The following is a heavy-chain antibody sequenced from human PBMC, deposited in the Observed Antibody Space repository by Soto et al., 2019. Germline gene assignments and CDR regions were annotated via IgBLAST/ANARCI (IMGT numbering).Heavy chain of an antibody. J-gene: IGHJ4*02. D-gene: IGHD4-4*01. CDR1: GFTFSNHC. Sequence: PGGSLRLSCAASGFTFSNHCMSWVLQAPGKGLEWVSVIYSGGSTYYADSVKGRFTISRHNSKNTLYLQMNSLKTEDTAVYYCTTDSGYDYSSIRGQGTLVTVSS. V-gene: IGHV3-53*01. CDR2: IYSGGST. CDR3: TTDSGYDYSSI.